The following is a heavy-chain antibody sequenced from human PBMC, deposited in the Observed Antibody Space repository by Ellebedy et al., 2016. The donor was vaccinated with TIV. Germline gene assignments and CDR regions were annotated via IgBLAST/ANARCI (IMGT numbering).Heavy chain of an antibody. CDR2: ISAYNGNT. CDR3: ARDMVQGMVARYLWFDY. V-gene: IGHV1-18*01. Sequence: AASVKVSCKASGYTFTSYGISWVRQAPGQGLEWMGWISAYNGNTNYAQKFHGRVTMTTDTSTTTAYMELRSLKSDDTAVYYCARDMVQGMVARYLWFDYWGQGTLVTVSS. D-gene: IGHD5-12*01. J-gene: IGHJ4*02. CDR1: GYTFTSYG.